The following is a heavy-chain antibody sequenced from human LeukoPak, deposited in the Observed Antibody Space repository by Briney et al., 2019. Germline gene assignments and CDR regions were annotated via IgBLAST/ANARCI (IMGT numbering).Heavy chain of an antibody. J-gene: IGHJ4*02. CDR1: GGSISSGGYS. V-gene: IGHV4-30-4*07. Sequence: PSQTLSLTCAVSGGSISSGGYSWSWIRQPPGKGLEWIGYIYYSGSTYYNPSLKSRVTISVDTSKNQFSLKLSSVTAADTAVYYCAREKRLVRGVFTDYFDYWGQGTLVTVSS. CDR3: AREKRLVRGVFTDYFDY. D-gene: IGHD3-10*01. CDR2: IYYSGST.